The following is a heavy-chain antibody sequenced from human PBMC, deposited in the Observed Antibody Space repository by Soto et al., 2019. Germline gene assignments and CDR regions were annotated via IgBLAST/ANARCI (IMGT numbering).Heavy chain of an antibody. CDR2: ISGSGGST. CDR3: AKDPGSGWYVNWLDP. D-gene: IGHD6-19*01. J-gene: IGHJ5*02. V-gene: IGHV3-23*01. CDR1: GFTFSSYA. Sequence: GGSLRLSCAASGFTFSSYAMSWVRQAPGKGLEWVSAISGSGGSTYYADSVKGRFTISRDNSKNTLYLQMNSLRAEDTAVYYCAKDPGSGWYVNWLDPWGQGTLVTVSS.